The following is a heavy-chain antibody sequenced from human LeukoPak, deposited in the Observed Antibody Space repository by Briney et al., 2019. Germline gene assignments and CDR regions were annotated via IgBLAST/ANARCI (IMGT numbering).Heavy chain of an antibody. CDR3: AKDEVPGDSIISIDY. CDR1: GFIFRSYA. J-gene: IGHJ4*02. V-gene: IGHV3-23*01. CDR2: IDSSGGST. D-gene: IGHD7-27*01. Sequence: GGSLRLSCAASGFIFRSYAMIWVRQAPGKGLEWVSVIDSSGGSTYYADSVKGRFTIPRDNSKNTLFLQMNSLRVEDTALYYCAKDEVPGDSIISIDYWGQGTLVTVSS.